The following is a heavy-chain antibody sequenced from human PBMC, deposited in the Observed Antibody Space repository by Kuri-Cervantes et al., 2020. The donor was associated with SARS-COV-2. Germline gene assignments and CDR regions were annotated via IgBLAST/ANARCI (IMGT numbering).Heavy chain of an antibody. J-gene: IGHJ6*02. D-gene: IGHD3-22*01. Sequence: GESLKISCKASGYSFSNYWIGWVRQMPGKGLEWMGIIYPGDSDTRYSPSFQGQVTISADKSVTTAYLQWSRLKASDTAMYYCARASWYCYDSSGYYYYYGMDVWGQGTTVTVSS. V-gene: IGHV5-51*01. CDR1: GYSFSNYW. CDR2: IYPGDSDT. CDR3: ARASWYCYDSSGYYYYYGMDV.